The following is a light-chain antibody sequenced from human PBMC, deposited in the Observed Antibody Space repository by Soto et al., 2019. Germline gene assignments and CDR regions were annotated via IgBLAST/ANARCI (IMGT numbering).Light chain of an antibody. Sequence: DIQLSQSPSFLSASVGDRVTITCRASQGFSSYLAWYQQKPGKAPKLLIYGASTLQSGVPSRFSGSGSGTEFTLTISSLQPEDCATYYCQQLNSYPPTFGGGTKVEIK. CDR2: GAS. V-gene: IGKV1-9*01. J-gene: IGKJ4*01. CDR3: QQLNSYPPT. CDR1: QGFSSY.